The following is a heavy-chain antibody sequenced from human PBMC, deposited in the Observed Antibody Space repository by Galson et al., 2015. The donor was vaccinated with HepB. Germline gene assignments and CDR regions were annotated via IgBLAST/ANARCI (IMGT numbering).Heavy chain of an antibody. J-gene: IGHJ4*02. CDR1: GGSISSYY. V-gene: IGHV4-59*01. CDR2: IYYSGST. Sequence: ETLSLTCTVSGGSISSYYWSWIRQPPGKGLEWIGYIYYSGSTNYNPSLKSRVTISVDTSKNQFSLKLSSVTAADTAVYYCARVNCGGDCYSDYWGQGTLVTVSS. CDR3: ARVNCGGDCYSDY. D-gene: IGHD2-21*01.